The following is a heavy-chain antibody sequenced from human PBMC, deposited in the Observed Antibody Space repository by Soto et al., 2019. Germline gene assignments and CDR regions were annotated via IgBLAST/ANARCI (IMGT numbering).Heavy chain of an antibody. CDR2: IFYSGNT. CDR3: ARAPYDRSGYPWFDY. D-gene: IGHD3-22*01. Sequence: PSETLSLTCSVSGGSVSSGSYCWNWIRQPPGKGLEWIGHIFYSGNTNHSPSLKSRVTISVDTSRNQFSLKLSSVTAADTAVYYCARAPYDRSGYPWFDYWGQGTLVTVSS. V-gene: IGHV4-61*01. CDR1: GGSVSSGSYC. J-gene: IGHJ4*02.